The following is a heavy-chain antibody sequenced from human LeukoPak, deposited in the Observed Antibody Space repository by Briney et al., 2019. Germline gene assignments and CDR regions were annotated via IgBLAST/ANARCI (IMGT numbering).Heavy chain of an antibody. J-gene: IGHJ3*02. CDR1: GGTFSNYA. CDR2: INPNSGGT. D-gene: IGHD2-15*01. V-gene: IGHV1-2*02. CDR3: ARYCSGGSCQAIDAFDI. Sequence: VKVSCKASGGTFSNYAFSWVRQAPGQGLEWMGWINPNSGGTNYAQKFQGRVTMTRDTSISTAYMELSRLRSDDTAVYYCARYCSGGSCQAIDAFDIWGQGTMVTVSS.